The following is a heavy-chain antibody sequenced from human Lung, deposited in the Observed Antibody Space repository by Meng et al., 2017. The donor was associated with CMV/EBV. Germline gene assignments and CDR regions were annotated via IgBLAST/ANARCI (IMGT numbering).Heavy chain of an antibody. CDR3: ARSGSTTSQQPGYFDL. Sequence: ASVKVSCKASGYTLSHYWMHWVRQAPGQGLEWVGIINPSGGSTTYAQKFQGRVVLTRDTSTSTVYMDLSSLRSEDRAVYYCARSGSTTSQQPGYFDLWGRGTXVTVSS. V-gene: IGHV1-46*01. D-gene: IGHD2-2*01. J-gene: IGHJ2*01. CDR1: GYTLSHYW. CDR2: INPSGGST.